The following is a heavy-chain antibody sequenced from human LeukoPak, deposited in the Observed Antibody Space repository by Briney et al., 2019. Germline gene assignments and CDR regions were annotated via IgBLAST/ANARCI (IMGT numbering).Heavy chain of an antibody. CDR3: ARLTGYSSESWFDP. V-gene: IGHV4-59*12. CDR1: GGSISSYY. J-gene: IGHJ5*02. Sequence: PSETLSLTCTVSGGSISSYYWSWIRQPPGKGLEWIGYIYYSGSTNYNPSLKSRVTISVDTSKNQFSLKLSSVTAANTAVYYCARLTGYSSESWFDPWGQGTLVTVSS. CDR2: IYYSGST. D-gene: IGHD3-9*01.